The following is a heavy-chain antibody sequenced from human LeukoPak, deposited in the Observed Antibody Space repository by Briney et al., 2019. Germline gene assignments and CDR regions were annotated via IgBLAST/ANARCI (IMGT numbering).Heavy chain of an antibody. CDR1: GFTFDDYG. J-gene: IGHJ4*02. Sequence: QPGRSLRLSCAASGFTFDDYGMRWVRQVPGKGLEWVSGISWNSVTLGYVDSVKGRFTISRDNAKKSLYLQMNSLRPDDTALYYWVSESLMRGEDLLGNLRYWGQGTQGTVSS. CDR2: ISWNSVTL. V-gene: IGHV3-9*01. D-gene: IGHD3-16*01. CDR3: VSESLMRGEDLLGNLRY.